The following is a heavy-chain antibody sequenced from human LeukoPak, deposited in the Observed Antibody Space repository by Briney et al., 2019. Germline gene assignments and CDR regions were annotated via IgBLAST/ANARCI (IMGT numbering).Heavy chain of an antibody. Sequence: GASVKVSCKASGYTFTSYYMHWVRQAPGQGLEWMEIINPSGGSTSYAQKFQGRVTMTRDTSTSTVYMELSSLRSEDTAVYYCARDGSSGYYGDYWGQGTLVTVSS. V-gene: IGHV1-46*01. J-gene: IGHJ4*02. CDR1: GYTFTSYY. D-gene: IGHD3-22*01. CDR3: ARDGSSGYYGDY. CDR2: INPSGGST.